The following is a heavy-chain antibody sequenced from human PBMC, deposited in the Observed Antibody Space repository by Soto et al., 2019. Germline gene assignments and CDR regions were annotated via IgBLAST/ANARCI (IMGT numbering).Heavy chain of an antibody. CDR2: ISGSGGGT. CDR1: GFTFTTYS. Sequence: GGSLRLSCAASGFTFTTYSMSWVRQAPGKGLEWVSTISGSGGGTYYADSVKGRFTISRDNSKNTLYLQMNSLRAEDTAVYYCAKGTCTNGVCYFDYWGQGTLVTVSS. D-gene: IGHD2-8*01. V-gene: IGHV3-23*01. CDR3: AKGTCTNGVCYFDY. J-gene: IGHJ4*02.